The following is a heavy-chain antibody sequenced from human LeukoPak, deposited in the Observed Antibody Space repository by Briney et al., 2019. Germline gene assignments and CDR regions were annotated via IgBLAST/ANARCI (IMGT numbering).Heavy chain of an antibody. V-gene: IGHV3-21*01. CDR1: GFTFSSYS. D-gene: IGHD3-10*01. Sequence: GGSLRLSCAASGFTFSSYSMNWVRQAPGKGLEWVSSISSSGSYIYYADSVKGRFTISRDNAKNSLYLQMNSLRAEDTAVYYCARVGITMIRTDAFDIWGQGTMVTVSS. J-gene: IGHJ3*02. CDR3: ARVGITMIRTDAFDI. CDR2: ISSSGSYI.